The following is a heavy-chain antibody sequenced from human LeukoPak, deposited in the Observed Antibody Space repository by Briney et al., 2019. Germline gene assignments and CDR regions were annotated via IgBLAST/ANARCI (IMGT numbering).Heavy chain of an antibody. Sequence: KSSETLSLTCTVSGGSISSYYWSWIRQPPGKGLEWIGYIYYSGSTNYNPSLKSRVTISVDTSKNQFSLKLSSVTAADTALYYCARSPSRGPLWFGELDYWGQGTLFTVSS. D-gene: IGHD3-10*01. CDR2: IYYSGST. J-gene: IGHJ4*02. V-gene: IGHV4-59*01. CDR1: GGSISSYY. CDR3: ARSPSRGPLWFGELDY.